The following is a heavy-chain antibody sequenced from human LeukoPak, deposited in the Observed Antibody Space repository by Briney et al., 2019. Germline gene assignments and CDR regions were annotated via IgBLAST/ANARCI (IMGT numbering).Heavy chain of an antibody. D-gene: IGHD2-2*01. Sequence: SETLSLTCTVPGGSISSYYWSWIRQPPGKGLEWIGYIYYSGSTNYNPSLKSRVTISVDTSKNQFSLKLSSVTAADTAVYYCARGTRYCSSTSCHGDFDYWGQGTLVTVSS. J-gene: IGHJ4*02. V-gene: IGHV4-59*01. CDR1: GGSISSYY. CDR2: IYYSGST. CDR3: ARGTRYCSSTSCHGDFDY.